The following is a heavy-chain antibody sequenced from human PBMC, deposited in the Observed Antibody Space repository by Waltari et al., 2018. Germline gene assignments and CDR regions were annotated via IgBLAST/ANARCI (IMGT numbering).Heavy chain of an antibody. D-gene: IGHD4-17*01. Sequence: QVQLVQSGAEVKKRGASVKVSCKASGYTFTNYDINWVRQATGQGLEWMGWMNPNRGNTGYAERFQGRLTLTRNTSISTAYMELSSLRSEDTAVYYCARALYGDYVAVPFDPWGQGTLVTVSS. CDR2: MNPNRGNT. CDR1: GYTFTNYD. CDR3: ARALYGDYVAVPFDP. J-gene: IGHJ5*02. V-gene: IGHV1-8*01.